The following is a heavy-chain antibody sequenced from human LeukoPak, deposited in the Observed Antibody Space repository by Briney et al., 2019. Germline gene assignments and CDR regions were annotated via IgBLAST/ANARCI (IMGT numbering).Heavy chain of an antibody. Sequence: SETLSLTCTVSAAISSFYWSWLRQPPGKGLEWIGYVFHTGHTNYNPSLKSRDTMSIDPSKDQFSLEVASVTAADTAVYYCAGSIFGYPWFDPWGQGTLVTVSS. CDR3: AGSIFGYPWFDP. CDR2: VFHTGHT. J-gene: IGHJ5*02. D-gene: IGHD3-9*01. V-gene: IGHV4-59*01. CDR1: AAISSFY.